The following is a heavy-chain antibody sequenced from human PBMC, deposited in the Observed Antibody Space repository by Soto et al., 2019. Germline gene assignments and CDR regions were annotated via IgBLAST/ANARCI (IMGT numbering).Heavy chain of an antibody. D-gene: IGHD6-19*01. V-gene: IGHV3-9*01. J-gene: IGHJ4*02. CDR1: GFTFDDYA. CDR2: ISWNSGSI. CDR3: AKDINHGGIAVAGLDY. Sequence: GGSLRLSCAASGFTFDDYAMHWVRQAPGKGLEWVSGISWNSGSIGYADSVKGRFTISRDNAKNSLYLQMNSLRAEDTALYYCAKDINHGGIAVAGLDYWGQGTLVTVSS.